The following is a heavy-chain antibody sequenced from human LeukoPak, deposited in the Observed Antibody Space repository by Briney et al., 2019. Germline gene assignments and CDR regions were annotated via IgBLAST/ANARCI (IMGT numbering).Heavy chain of an antibody. J-gene: IGHJ4*02. D-gene: IGHD4-17*01. V-gene: IGHV3-53*01. CDR1: GFTVSSNY. CDR2: IYSGGST. CDR3: ARLMTTQHYFDY. Sequence: GGSLRLSCAASGFTVSSNYMSWVRQAPGKGLEWVSVIYSGGSTYYADSVKGRFTISRDNSKNTLYLQMNSLRAEDTAVYYCARLMTTQHYFDYWGQGTLVTVSS.